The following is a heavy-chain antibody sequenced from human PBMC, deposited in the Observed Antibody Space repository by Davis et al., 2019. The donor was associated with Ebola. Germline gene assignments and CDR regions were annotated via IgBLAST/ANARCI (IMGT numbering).Heavy chain of an antibody. CDR1: GFTFSSYS. J-gene: IGHJ6*02. Sequence: GESLKISCAASGFTFSSYSMNWVRQAPGKGLEWVSYISSSSSTIYYADSVKGRFTISRDNAKNSLYLQMNSLRDEDTAVYYCARVEYSGSSKRRQYSSGRPSYYYYYGMDVWGQGTTVTVSS. CDR2: ISSSSSTI. CDR3: ARVEYSGSSKRRQYSSGRPSYYYYYGMDV. V-gene: IGHV3-48*02. D-gene: IGHD6-19*01.